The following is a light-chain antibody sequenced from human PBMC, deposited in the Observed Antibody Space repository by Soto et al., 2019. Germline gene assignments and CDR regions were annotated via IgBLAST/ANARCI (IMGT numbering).Light chain of an antibody. V-gene: IGLV1-44*01. CDR2: SNN. J-gene: IGLJ1*01. CDR3: AAWDASLNGYV. CDR1: SSNIGSNT. Sequence: VLTQPPSASGTPGQRVTISCSGGSSNIGSNTVDWYQQLPGTAPKLLIYSNNQRPSGVPDRFSGSKSGTSASLAISGLQSEDEADYYCAAWDASLNGYVFGTRTKVTV.